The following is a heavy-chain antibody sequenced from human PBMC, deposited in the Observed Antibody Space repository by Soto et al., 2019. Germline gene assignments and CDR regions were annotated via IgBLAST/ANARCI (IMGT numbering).Heavy chain of an antibody. Sequence: PGGSLRLSCAASGFTFGTYAMSWVRRAPGKGLEWVSVIVGSGGSTYYADSVKGLFTISRDNSKNTLYLQMNGLRAEDAAVYYCAKLRGAPISSWHFDYWGQGALVTVSS. J-gene: IGHJ4*02. CDR1: GFTFGTYA. CDR2: IVGSGGST. D-gene: IGHD2-21*01. CDR3: AKLRGAPISSWHFDY. V-gene: IGHV3-23*01.